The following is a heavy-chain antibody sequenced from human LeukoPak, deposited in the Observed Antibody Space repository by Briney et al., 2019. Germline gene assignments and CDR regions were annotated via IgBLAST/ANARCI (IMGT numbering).Heavy chain of an antibody. CDR2: ISWNSGSI. D-gene: IGHD6-19*01. CDR1: GFTFDDYA. J-gene: IGHJ4*02. CDR3: AKGRYSSGWYVDY. Sequence: GGSLRLSCAASGFTFDDYAMHWVRQAPGKGLECVSGISWNSGSIGYADSVKGRFTISRDNAKNSLYLQMNSLRAEDTALYYCAKGRYSSGWYVDYWGQGTLVTVSS. V-gene: IGHV3-9*01.